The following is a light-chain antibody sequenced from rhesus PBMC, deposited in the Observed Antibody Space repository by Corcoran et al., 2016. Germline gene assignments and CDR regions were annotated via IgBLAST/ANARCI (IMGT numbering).Light chain of an antibody. J-gene: IGKJ2*01. CDR2: GAS. CDR3: YQHSTGYS. Sequence: QIILTQSPATLSLSPGERATLSCRASHSVGSYLAWYQQKPGQAPRLLIYGASRRATVIPYRFSGSGSGTDFTITISSLEPEDVGVYHCYQHSTGYSFGQGTKVEIK. CDR1: HSVGSY. V-gene: IGKV3-10*01.